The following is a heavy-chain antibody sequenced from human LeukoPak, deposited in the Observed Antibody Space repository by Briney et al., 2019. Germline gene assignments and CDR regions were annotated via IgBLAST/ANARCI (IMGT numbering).Heavy chain of an antibody. Sequence: GGSLRLSCAASGFTVSSKYMNWVRQAPGKGLEWVSVIYSGGSTKYADSVKGRFTISRDNSKNTLYPQMNSLRADDTAVYYCIYGYTLDFWGQGTLVTVSS. CDR1: GFTVSSKY. D-gene: IGHD5-18*01. V-gene: IGHV3-53*01. CDR2: IYSGGST. J-gene: IGHJ4*02. CDR3: IYGYTLDF.